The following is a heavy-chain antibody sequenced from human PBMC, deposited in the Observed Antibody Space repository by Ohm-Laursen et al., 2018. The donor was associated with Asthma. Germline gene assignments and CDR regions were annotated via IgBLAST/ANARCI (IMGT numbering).Heavy chain of an antibody. CDR2: INSVFGTS. D-gene: IGHD2-15*01. J-gene: IGHJ4*02. Sequence: GASVKVSCKSLGGTLGTSVIGWVRQAPGQGLEWLGGINSVFGTSTYAQRFHDRFTITADESTGTVYMTLSSLTSEDTAVYYCARKAGSCITSNCYSLDFWGQGTLVTVSS. V-gene: IGHV1-69*13. CDR1: GGTLGTSV. CDR3: ARKAGSCITSNCYSLDF.